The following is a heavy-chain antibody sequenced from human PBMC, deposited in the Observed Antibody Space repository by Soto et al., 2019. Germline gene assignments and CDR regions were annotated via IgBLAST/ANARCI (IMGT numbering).Heavy chain of an antibody. D-gene: IGHD2-2*01. CDR2: ISYDGSNK. Sequence: QVQLVESGGGVVQPGRSLRLSCAASGFTFSSYGMHWVRQAPGKGLEWVAVISYDGSNKYYADSVKGRFTISRDNSKNTLYLQMNSLRAEATGVYYCAKDPTGADTVVVPAEHWGQGPLVTVSS. J-gene: IGHJ1*01. V-gene: IGHV3-30*18. CDR3: AKDPTGADTVVVPAEH. CDR1: GFTFSSYG.